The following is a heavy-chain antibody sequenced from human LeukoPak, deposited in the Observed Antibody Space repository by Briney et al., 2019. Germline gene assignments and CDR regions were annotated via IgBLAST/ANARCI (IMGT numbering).Heavy chain of an antibody. CDR1: GFSFSSFG. CDR3: AKDVGFCFGDSCSFFDY. D-gene: IGHD2-15*01. J-gene: IGHJ4*02. Sequence: PGGSLRLSCTASGFSFSSFGMSWVRQAPGKGLEWVSTISASGANTHYADSVKGRFTISRDNSKNTLHLQMNILRVEDTALYYCAKDVGFCFGDSCSFFDYWGQGALVNVSS. CDR2: ISASGANT. V-gene: IGHV3-23*01.